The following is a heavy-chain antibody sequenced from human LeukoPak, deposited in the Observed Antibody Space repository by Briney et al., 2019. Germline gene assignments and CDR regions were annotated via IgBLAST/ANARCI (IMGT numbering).Heavy chain of an antibody. CDR2: INAGDGNI. J-gene: IGHJ6*02. CDR3: ARGYCSSTSCYMDV. Sequence: ASVKVSCKASGHTSTTYAIHWVRQAPGQGLEWMGWINAGDGNIKYSQKLQGRVTITGDTSASTAYMELSSLRSEDTAVYYCARGYCSSTSCYMDVWGQGTTVT. V-gene: IGHV1-3*01. D-gene: IGHD2-2*01. CDR1: GHTSTTYA.